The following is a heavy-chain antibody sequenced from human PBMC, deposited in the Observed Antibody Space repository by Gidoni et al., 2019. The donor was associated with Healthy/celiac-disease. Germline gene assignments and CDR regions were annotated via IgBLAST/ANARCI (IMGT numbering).Heavy chain of an antibody. D-gene: IGHD4-17*01. V-gene: IGHV3-7*01. CDR1: GFTFSSYW. Sequence: EVQLVESGGGLVQPGGSLRLSWAASGFTFSSYWMSWVRQAPGKGLEWVANIKPDGSEKYYVASVKGRFTISRDNAKNSLYLQMNSLRAEDTAVYYCARDHYGDYPDYWGQGTLVTVSS. CDR2: IKPDGSEK. CDR3: ARDHYGDYPDY. J-gene: IGHJ4*02.